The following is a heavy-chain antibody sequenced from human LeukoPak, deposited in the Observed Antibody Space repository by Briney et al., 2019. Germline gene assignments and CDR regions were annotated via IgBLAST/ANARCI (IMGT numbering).Heavy chain of an antibody. CDR1: GGSFSGYY. J-gene: IGHJ4*02. Sequence: SETLSLTCAVYGGSFSGYYWSWIRQPPGKGLEWIGEINHSGSTNYNPSLKSRVTISVDTSKNQFSLRLNSVTATDTAMYYCAQGPYSYDSSGCFDYWGQGALVTVSS. CDR2: INHSGST. V-gene: IGHV4-34*01. CDR3: AQGPYSYDSSGCFDY. D-gene: IGHD3-22*01.